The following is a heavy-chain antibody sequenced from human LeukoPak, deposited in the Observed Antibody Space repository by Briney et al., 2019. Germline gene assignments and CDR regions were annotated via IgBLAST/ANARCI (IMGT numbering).Heavy chain of an antibody. CDR3: AKDGLRGYSYGYRVSVVRFDY. D-gene: IGHD5-18*01. Sequence: KPGGSLRLSCAASGFTFSDYFMSWVRQAPGKGLEWVSYISRSGGYISYADSVKGRFTISRDNSKNTLYMQMSSLRAEDTAVYYCAKDGLRGYSYGYRVSVVRFDYWGQGTLVTVSS. CDR2: ISRSGGYI. CDR1: GFTFSDYF. V-gene: IGHV3-11*04. J-gene: IGHJ4*02.